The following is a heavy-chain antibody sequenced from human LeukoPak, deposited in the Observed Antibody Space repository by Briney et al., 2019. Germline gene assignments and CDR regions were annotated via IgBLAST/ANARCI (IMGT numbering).Heavy chain of an antibody. V-gene: IGHV4-59*08. Sequence: SETLSLTCTVSGGSISSYYWSWIRQPPGKGLEWIGYIYYSGGTNYNPSLKSRVTISVDTSKNQFSLKLSSVTAADTAVYYCARHGTDYYYGSTMNYYYYMDVWGKGTTVTVSS. CDR1: GGSISSYY. D-gene: IGHD3-10*01. J-gene: IGHJ6*03. CDR2: IYYSGGT. CDR3: ARHGTDYYYGSTMNYYYYMDV.